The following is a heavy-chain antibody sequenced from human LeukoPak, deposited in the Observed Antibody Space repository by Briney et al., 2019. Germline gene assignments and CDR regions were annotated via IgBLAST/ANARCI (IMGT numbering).Heavy chain of an antibody. J-gene: IGHJ3*02. D-gene: IGHD3-22*01. CDR3: ARRMTSPAGYYDAFDI. V-gene: IGHV3-53*01. CDR1: GFTVSSNY. CDR2: IYSGGST. Sequence: GGSLRLSCAASGFTVSSNYMSWVRQAPGKGLEWVSVIYSGGSTYYADSVKGRFTISRDNSKNTLYLQMNSLRAEDTAVYYCARRMTSPAGYYDAFDIWGQGTMVTVSS.